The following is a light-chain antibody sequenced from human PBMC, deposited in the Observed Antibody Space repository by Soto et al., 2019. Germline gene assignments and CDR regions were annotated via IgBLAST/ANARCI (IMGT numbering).Light chain of an antibody. CDR2: AAS. J-gene: IGKJ3*01. CDR3: QQANNCPPPT. Sequence: DIQMTQSPSSVSAAVGDRVTITCRASQGLSSWLAWYQQNPGKAPKLLIYAASSLQSGVPSRFSGSGSWTDFTLTISSPQPEDVASYYCQQANNCPPPTVGPGTKVDIK. V-gene: IGKV1-12*01. CDR1: QGLSSW.